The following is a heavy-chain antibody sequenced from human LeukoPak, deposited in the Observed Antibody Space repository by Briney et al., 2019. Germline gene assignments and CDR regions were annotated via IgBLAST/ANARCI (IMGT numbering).Heavy chain of an antibody. CDR2: INLNSGGT. V-gene: IGHV1-2*02. CDR3: ARGHAYSSSYDY. J-gene: IGHJ4*02. Sequence: ASVKVSCKASGYTFTDYDILWVRRAPGHGIEWMGWINLNSGGTNHAQRFQGRVTMTRDTSISTAYLELSGLRSDDTAVYYCARGHAYSSSYDYWGQGTLVTVSS. CDR1: GYTFTDYD. D-gene: IGHD6-6*01.